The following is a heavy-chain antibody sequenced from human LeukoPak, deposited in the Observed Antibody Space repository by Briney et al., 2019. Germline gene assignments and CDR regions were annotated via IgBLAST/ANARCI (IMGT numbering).Heavy chain of an antibody. D-gene: IGHD6-19*01. V-gene: IGHV1-2*02. CDR2: INPNSGGT. CDR1: GYTFTGYY. Sequence: ASVKVSCKASGYTFTGYYMHWVRQAPGQGLEWMGWINPNSGGTNYAQKFQGRVTMTRDTSISTAYMELSRLRSDDTAVYYCARYSSGWRAMDVWGKGTTVTVSS. CDR3: ARYSSGWRAMDV. J-gene: IGHJ6*03.